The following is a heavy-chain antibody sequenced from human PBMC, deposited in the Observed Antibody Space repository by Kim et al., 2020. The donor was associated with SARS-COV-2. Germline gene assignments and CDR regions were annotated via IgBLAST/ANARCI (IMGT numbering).Heavy chain of an antibody. Sequence: SVKVSCKASGGTFSSYAISWVRQAPGQGLEWMGGIIPIFGTANYAQKFQGRVTITADESTSTAYMELSSLRSEDTAVYYCARALPGDGYCSSTSCYNYWFDPWGQGTLVTVSS. J-gene: IGHJ5*02. CDR1: GGTFSSYA. CDR3: ARALPGDGYCSSTSCYNYWFDP. CDR2: IIPIFGTA. D-gene: IGHD2-2*03. V-gene: IGHV1-69*13.